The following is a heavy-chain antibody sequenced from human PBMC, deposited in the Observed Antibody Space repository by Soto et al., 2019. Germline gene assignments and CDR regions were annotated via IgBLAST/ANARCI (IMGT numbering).Heavy chain of an antibody. CDR3: ARDGATAGTPRNWFDP. Sequence: QVQLVQSGAEEKKPGASVKVSCKASGYTFTTYAVHWVRQAPGQSLEWMGWIVAANGDTSYSQKFQGRVTITRDTXAXTAYMELSSLRSEDTAVYYCARDGATAGTPRNWFDPWGQGTLVTVSS. CDR1: GYTFTTYA. D-gene: IGHD6-13*01. CDR2: IVAANGDT. V-gene: IGHV1-3*05. J-gene: IGHJ5*02.